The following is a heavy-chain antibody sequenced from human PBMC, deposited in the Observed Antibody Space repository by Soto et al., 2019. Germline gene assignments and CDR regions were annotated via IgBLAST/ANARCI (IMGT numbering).Heavy chain of an antibody. CDR2: ISADNGKT. D-gene: IGHD2-8*02. J-gene: IGHJ5*02. CDR3: ARYTGGLDH. Sequence: QVQLAQSGGEVKKPGASVQVSCKASGYTFSDYGITWVRLAPGRGLEWVGWISADNGKTNYAQKFEGRLTLTRDTSTATAIMELRSLTSDDSAVYYCARYTGGLDHWGQGTPVIVTS. V-gene: IGHV1-18*04. CDR1: GYTFSDYG.